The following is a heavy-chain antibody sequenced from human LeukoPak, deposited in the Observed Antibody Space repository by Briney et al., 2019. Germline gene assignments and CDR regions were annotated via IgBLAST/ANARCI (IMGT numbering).Heavy chain of an antibody. CDR1: GFTFSGYD. D-gene: IGHD6-13*01. J-gene: IGHJ3*02. CDR2: IGTTDDT. V-gene: IGHV3-13*01. Sequence: GGSLRPSCAASGFTFSGYDIHWGRHAPGKGLEWVSAIGTTDDTYYADSVRGRFTISREDAKNSLYLQMNSLRAGDTAVYYCVRERRGQQLDALDIWGQGTIVTVSS. CDR3: VRERRGQQLDALDI.